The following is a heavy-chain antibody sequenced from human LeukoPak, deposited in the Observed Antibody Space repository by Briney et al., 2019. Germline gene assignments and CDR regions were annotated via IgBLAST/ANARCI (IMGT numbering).Heavy chain of an antibody. CDR3: ARSKGTTGTTWDFDY. D-gene: IGHD1-1*01. CDR1: GFTFSSYS. V-gene: IGHV3-21*01. J-gene: IGHJ4*02. Sequence: PGGSLRLSCAASGFTFSSYSMNWVRQAPGKGLEWVSSISSSSSYIYYADSAKGRFTISRDNAKNSPYLQMNSLRAEDTAVYYCARSKGTTGTTWDFDYWGQGTLVTVSS. CDR2: ISSSSSYI.